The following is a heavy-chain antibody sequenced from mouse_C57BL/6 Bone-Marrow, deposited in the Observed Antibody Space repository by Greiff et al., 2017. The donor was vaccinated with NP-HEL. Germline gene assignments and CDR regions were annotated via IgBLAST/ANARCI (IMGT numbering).Heavy chain of an antibody. CDR3: ASYYGNWYFDV. J-gene: IGHJ1*03. V-gene: IGHV2-2*01. Sequence: VHLVESGPGLVQPSQSLSITCTVSGFSLTSYGVHWVRQSPGKGLEWLGVIWSGGSTDYNAAFISRLSISKDNSKSQVFFKMNSLQADDTAIYYCASYYGNWYFDVWGTGTTVTVSS. CDR1: GFSLTSYG. D-gene: IGHD1-1*02. CDR2: IWSGGST.